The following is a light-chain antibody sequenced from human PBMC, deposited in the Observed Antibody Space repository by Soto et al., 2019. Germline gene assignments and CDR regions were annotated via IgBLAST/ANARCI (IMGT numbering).Light chain of an antibody. CDR3: MQALQTPFT. V-gene: IGKV2-28*01. CDR1: QSLLHSNGYNY. Sequence: DIVMTQSPLSLSVTPGEPASISCRSSQSLLHSNGYNYLDWYLQKPGQSPQLLIYLDSNRASGVPDRFSGSGSRTDFTLKISRVEAEDVGVYYCMQALQTPFTFGPGTKVDIK. CDR2: LDS. J-gene: IGKJ3*01.